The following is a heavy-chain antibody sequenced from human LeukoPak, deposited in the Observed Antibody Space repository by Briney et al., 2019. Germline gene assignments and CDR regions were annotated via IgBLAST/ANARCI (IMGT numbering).Heavy chain of an antibody. D-gene: IGHD6-13*01. V-gene: IGHV3-30*02. CDR1: GLTFSSYG. CDR2: IRYDGSNK. J-gene: IGHJ3*02. Sequence: GGSLRLSCAASGLTFSSYGMHWVRQAPGKGLEWVAFIRYDGSNKYYADSVKGRFTISRDNSKNTLCLQMNSLRAEDTAVYYCAKAAGARDYDAFDIWGQGTMVTVSS. CDR3: AKAAGARDYDAFDI.